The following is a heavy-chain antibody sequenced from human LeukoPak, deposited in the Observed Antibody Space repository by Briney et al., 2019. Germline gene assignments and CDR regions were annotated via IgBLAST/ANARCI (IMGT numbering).Heavy chain of an antibody. CDR3: ARDRGYSGYVYYYYYYGMDV. D-gene: IGHD5-12*01. V-gene: IGHV1-8*01. CDR1: GYPFNTYD. J-gene: IGHJ6*02. Sequence: ASVKVSCKASGYPFNTYDINWVRQATGQGLEWMGWMNPNSGNTNCAQKFKGRVTMTRDTAMGTAYMELSSLTSEDTAVYYCARDRGYSGYVYYYYYYGMDVWGQGTTVTVSS. CDR2: MNPNSGNT.